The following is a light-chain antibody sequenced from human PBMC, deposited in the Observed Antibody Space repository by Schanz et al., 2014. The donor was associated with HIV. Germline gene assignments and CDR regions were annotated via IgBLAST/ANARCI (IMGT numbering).Light chain of an antibody. Sequence: QSVLTQPPSASGTPGQRVTISCSGSSSDIGSNTVNWYQQFPGTAPKLLIYGNTQRPSGVPDRFSGSKSGTSASLAISGLQSADEADYYCAAWDSILKSRLFGTGTKLTVL. CDR1: SSDIGSNT. CDR3: AAWDSILKSRL. CDR2: GNT. J-gene: IGLJ1*01. V-gene: IGLV1-44*01.